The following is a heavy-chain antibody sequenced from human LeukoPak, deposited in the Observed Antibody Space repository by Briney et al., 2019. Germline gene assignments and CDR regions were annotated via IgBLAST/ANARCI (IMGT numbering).Heavy chain of an antibody. D-gene: IGHD3-10*01. CDR2: ISSSGSTI. CDR1: GFTFTKYW. Sequence: PGGSLRLSCAASGFTFTKYWMTWVRQAPGKGLEWVSYISSSGSTIYYADSVKGRFTISRDNAKNSLYLQMNSLRAEDTAVYYCARSQGGPTMVRTRWGQGTLVTVSS. V-gene: IGHV3-11*01. CDR3: ARSQGGPTMVRTR. J-gene: IGHJ4*02.